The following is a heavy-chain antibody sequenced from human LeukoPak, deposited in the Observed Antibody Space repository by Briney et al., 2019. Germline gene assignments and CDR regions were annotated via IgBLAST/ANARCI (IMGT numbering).Heavy chain of an antibody. CDR1: GFTVNSIF. J-gene: IGHJ4*02. D-gene: IGHD1-26*01. CDR3: ARVGATSSGADY. Sequence: GSLRLSCAASGFTVNSIFMSWIRQPPGKGLEWIGSIYYSGSTYYNPSLKSRVTISVDTSKNQFSLKLSSVTAADTAVYYCARVGATSSGADYWGQGTLVTVSS. V-gene: IGHV4-39*01. CDR2: IYYSGST.